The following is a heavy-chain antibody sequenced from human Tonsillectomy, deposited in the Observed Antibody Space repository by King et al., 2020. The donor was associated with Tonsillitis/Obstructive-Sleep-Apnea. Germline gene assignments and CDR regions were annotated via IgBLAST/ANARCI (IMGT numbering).Heavy chain of an antibody. CDR1: DGSISSSSYY. D-gene: IGHD6-6*01. V-gene: IGHV4-39*01. J-gene: IGHJ6*03. CDR3: ARGYSSSDPGGNYYYYYMDV. CDR2: FYYSGST. Sequence: QLQESGPGLVKPSETLSLTCTVSDGSISSSSYYWGWIRQPPGKGLEWIGNFYYSGSTYYNPSLKSRVTISVDTSKNQLSLRLSSVTAADTALDYCARGYSSSDPGGNYYYYYMDVWGKGTTVTVSS.